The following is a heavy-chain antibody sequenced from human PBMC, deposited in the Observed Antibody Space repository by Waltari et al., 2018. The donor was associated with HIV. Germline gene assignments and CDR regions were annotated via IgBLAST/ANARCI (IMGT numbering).Heavy chain of an antibody. V-gene: IGHV1-2*02. CDR1: GYTFTGYY. CDR3: TRVGFGSGTYYFPGGY. J-gene: IGHJ4*02. CDR2: INPKSGEK. D-gene: IGHD3-10*01. Sequence: QVQLVQSGAEVKSPGDSVKVSCKASGYTFTGYYIHWVRPAPGQGLEWMGRINPKSGEKKYAQKFQGRVIMTRDTSINTVYMELSRLTSDDTAVYYCTRVGFGSGTYYFPGGYWGQGTLVTVSS.